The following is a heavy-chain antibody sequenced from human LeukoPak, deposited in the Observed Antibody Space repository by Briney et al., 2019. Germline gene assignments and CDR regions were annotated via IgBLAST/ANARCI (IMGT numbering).Heavy chain of an antibody. CDR2: INPSGGST. V-gene: IGHV1-46*01. CDR1: GYTFASYY. D-gene: IGHD4-17*01. Sequence: ASVKVSCKASGYTFASYYMHWVRQAPGQGLEWMGIINPSGGSTSYAQKFQGRVTMTRDTSTSTVYMELNSLRSEDTAVYYCARNDYGGHDAFDIWGQGTMVTVSS. CDR3: ARNDYGGHDAFDI. J-gene: IGHJ3*02.